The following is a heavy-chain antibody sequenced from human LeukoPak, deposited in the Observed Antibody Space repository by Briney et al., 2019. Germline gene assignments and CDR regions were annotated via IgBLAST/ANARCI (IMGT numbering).Heavy chain of an antibody. Sequence: PGGSLRLSCAASGFTFSSYAMSWVRQAPGKGLEWVAVILYDGGNAHYADSVRGRFTISRDNPKNTLWLQMNSLTPDDTAVYYCARGEFSGLDYWGQGTLVTVSS. D-gene: IGHD5-12*01. CDR1: GFTFSSYA. V-gene: IGHV3-30-3*01. CDR2: ILYDGGNA. J-gene: IGHJ4*02. CDR3: ARGEFSGLDY.